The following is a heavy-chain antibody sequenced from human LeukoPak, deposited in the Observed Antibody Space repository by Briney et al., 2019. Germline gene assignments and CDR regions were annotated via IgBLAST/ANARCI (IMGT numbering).Heavy chain of an antibody. V-gene: IGHV3-9*01. CDR1: RFTLDDYP. D-gene: IGHD3-22*01. Sequence: PGGSLRLSCAATRFTLDDYPKHWVRQAPGKGLEWVSGISWNSGSIGYADSVKGRFTISRDNAKNSLYLQMNSLRAEDTALYYCAKCFCCSDSCGFYSLFDYWGQGTLVTVSS. J-gene: IGHJ4*02. CDR2: ISWNSGSI. CDR3: AKCFCCSDSCGFYSLFDY.